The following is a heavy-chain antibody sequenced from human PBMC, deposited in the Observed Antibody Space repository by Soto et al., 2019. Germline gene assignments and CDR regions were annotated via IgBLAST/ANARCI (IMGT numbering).Heavy chain of an antibody. D-gene: IGHD3-22*01. J-gene: IGHJ4*02. Sequence: QVLLQESGPGLVKPSETLSLTCTVSGGSVSSGNYYWSWIRQPPGKGLEWIGYFYYTGSINYNPSLKSRVTISIDASKNQFSLRLSSVTAADTAVYYCARSMFYSDGSNYSPFDYWGQGTLVTVSS. CDR3: ARSMFYSDGSNYSPFDY. V-gene: IGHV4-61*01. CDR2: FYYTGSI. CDR1: GGSVSSGNYY.